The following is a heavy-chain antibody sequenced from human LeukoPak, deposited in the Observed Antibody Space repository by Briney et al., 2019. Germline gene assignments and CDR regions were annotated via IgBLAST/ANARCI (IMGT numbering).Heavy chain of an antibody. Sequence: PGGSLRLSCAASAFTFSSYWMHWVRQAPGKGLVWVSRINSDGISTSYADSVKGRFTISRENAKNTLYLQMNSLRAEDTAVYYCAKGGATVIDYWGQGTLVTVSS. J-gene: IGHJ4*02. CDR1: AFTFSSYW. CDR2: INSDGIST. D-gene: IGHD4-17*01. CDR3: AKGGATVIDY. V-gene: IGHV3-74*01.